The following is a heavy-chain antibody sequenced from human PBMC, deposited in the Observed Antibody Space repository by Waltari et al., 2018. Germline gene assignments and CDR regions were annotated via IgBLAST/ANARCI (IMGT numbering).Heavy chain of an antibody. CDR2: ISDSGSSP. V-gene: IGHV3-11*01. Sequence: QVQLVESGGGLVKPGGSLSRSCAASGFTFSDSYMSWIRQAPGKGLEWLSYISDSGSSPYYADSVKGRFTLSRDNAKNSVYLQMNSLRVEDTAVYYCARSVRSPGDWGQGTLVTVSS. CDR1: GFTFSDSY. CDR3: ARSVRSPGD. D-gene: IGHD3-10*02. J-gene: IGHJ4*02.